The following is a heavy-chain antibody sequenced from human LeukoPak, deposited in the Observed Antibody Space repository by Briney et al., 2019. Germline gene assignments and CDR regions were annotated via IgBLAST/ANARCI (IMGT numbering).Heavy chain of an antibody. J-gene: IGHJ4*02. CDR2: ISGNGGTT. V-gene: IGHV3-23*01. CDR1: GFTFNNYA. CDR3: AKHTRGWYSQFDY. D-gene: IGHD1-1*01. Sequence: PGGSLRLSCAASGFTFNNYAMSWVRQAPGKGLEWVSSISGNGGTTEYADSVKGRFTISRDNSKNTLHLQTNSLRAEDTAVYYCAKHTRGWYSQFDYWGQGTLVTVS.